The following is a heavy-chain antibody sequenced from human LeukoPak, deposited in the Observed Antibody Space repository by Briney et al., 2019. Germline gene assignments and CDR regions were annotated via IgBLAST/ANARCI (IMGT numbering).Heavy chain of an antibody. D-gene: IGHD2-2*01. V-gene: IGHV3-23*01. CDR2: ITISGGST. Sequence: PGGSLRLSCAASGFTFSSYDMSWVRQAPGKGLEWVSSITISGGSTFYADSVMGRFTISRDNYKNTLYLQMNSLSAEDTAVYYCAKRGNPAVGHHYLHVWGKGTTVSVS. CDR3: AKRGNPAVGHHYLHV. J-gene: IGHJ6*03. CDR1: GFTFSSYD.